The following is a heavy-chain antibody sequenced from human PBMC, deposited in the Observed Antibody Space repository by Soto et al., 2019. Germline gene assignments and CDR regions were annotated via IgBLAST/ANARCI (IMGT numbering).Heavy chain of an antibody. Sequence: SETLSLTCGVSGESLSGFTWAWLRQTPGKGLQWIGEIVYSGSTNYNPSLKSRVIILMDKSKNQFSLRLSSVTVADTSLYYCAKSFVGDPISGGFDAFDLWGRGTMVTVSS. J-gene: IGHJ3*01. CDR2: IVYSGST. D-gene: IGHD1-26*01. CDR1: GESLSGFT. V-gene: IGHV4-34*12. CDR3: AKSFVGDPISGGFDAFDL.